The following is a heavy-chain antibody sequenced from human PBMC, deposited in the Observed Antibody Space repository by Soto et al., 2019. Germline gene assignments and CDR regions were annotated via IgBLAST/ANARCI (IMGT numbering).Heavy chain of an antibody. V-gene: IGHV1-18*01. CDR1: GYTFTSYG. CDR2: ISAYNGDT. Sequence: QVQLVQSGAEVKKPGASVKVSCKASGYTFTSYGITRVRQAPGQGLEWMGWISAYNGDTNYAQNLQGRVTMTTDTSTNTAYMELRSLRSDDTAVYYCARDNDYYGSGTLGYYYMDVWGKGTTVTVSS. D-gene: IGHD3-10*01. CDR3: ARDNDYYGSGTLGYYYMDV. J-gene: IGHJ6*03.